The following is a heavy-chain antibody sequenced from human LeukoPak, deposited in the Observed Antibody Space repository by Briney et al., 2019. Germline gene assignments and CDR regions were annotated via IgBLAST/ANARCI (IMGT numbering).Heavy chain of an antibody. J-gene: IGHJ4*02. CDR2: ISSSSSYI. Sequence: PGGSLRLSCAASGFTFSSYAMNWVRQAPGKGLEWVSSISSSSSYIYYADSVKGRFTISRDNAKNSLYLQMNSLRAEDTAVYYCARDLALVGVRLSRAYFDYWGQGTLVTVSS. CDR3: ARDLALVGVRLSRAYFDY. D-gene: IGHD2-8*01. V-gene: IGHV3-21*01. CDR1: GFTFSSYA.